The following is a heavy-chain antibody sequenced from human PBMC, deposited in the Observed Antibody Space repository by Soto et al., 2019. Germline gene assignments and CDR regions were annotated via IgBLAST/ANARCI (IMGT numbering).Heavy chain of an antibody. CDR1: GGSITSSS. Sequence: PSETLSLTCTVSGGSITSSSWSWIRQPPGKGLEWIGNVYHSGSTNNSPSLKSRLTMSLDTSKNQLSLKLSSVTAADTAVYYCARLLAYGSTWYYFDYWGQGTLVTVSS. J-gene: IGHJ4*02. CDR3: ARLLAYGSTWYYFDY. D-gene: IGHD6-13*01. CDR2: VYHSGST. V-gene: IGHV4-59*08.